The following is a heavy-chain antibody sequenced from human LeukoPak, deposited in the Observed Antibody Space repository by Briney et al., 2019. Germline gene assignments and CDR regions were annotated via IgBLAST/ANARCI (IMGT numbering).Heavy chain of an antibody. CDR1: GFSFSNFE. J-gene: IGHJ4*02. Sequence: PGGSLRLSRAASGFSFSNFEMNWVRRAPGKGLEWVSYISSSGETTLYADSVQGRFTISRDNAKNSLYLQMNSLRVDDSALYYCATRRPPHRGPFESWGQGSLVTVSS. V-gene: IGHV3-48*03. D-gene: IGHD3-16*01. CDR3: ATRRPPHRGPFES. CDR2: ISSSGETT.